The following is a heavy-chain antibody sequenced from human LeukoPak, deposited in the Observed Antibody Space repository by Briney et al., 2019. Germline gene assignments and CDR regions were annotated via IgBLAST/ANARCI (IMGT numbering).Heavy chain of an antibody. V-gene: IGHV3-23*01. J-gene: IGHJ4*02. Sequence: GGSLRLSCAASGFAFSRYATNWVRQAPGKGLEWVSGISGSAGSAYYADSVKGRFSISRDNSKNTLYLQMNSLRVEDTAVYYCAKSRGYSAYDFPDYWGQGTLVTVSS. CDR1: GFAFSRYA. CDR2: ISGSAGSA. D-gene: IGHD5-12*01. CDR3: AKSRGYSAYDFPDY.